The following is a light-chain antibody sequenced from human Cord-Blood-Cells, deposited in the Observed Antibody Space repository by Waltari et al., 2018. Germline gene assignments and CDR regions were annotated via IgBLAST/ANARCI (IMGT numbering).Light chain of an antibody. CDR2: AAS. CDR3: QQSYSTPYT. J-gene: IGKJ2*01. V-gene: IGKV1-39*01. Sequence: DIQMTQSPSSLSASVGDRVTITCRASPSISSYLNWYQQKPGKAPKLLIYAASSLQSGVPSTFSGSGSGTDFTLTISSLQPEDFATYYCQQSYSTPYTFRQGTKLEIK. CDR1: PSISSY.